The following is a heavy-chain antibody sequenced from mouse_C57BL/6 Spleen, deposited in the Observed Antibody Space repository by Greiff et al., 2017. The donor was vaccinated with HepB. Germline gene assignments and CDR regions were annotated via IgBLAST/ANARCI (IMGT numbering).Heavy chain of an antibody. J-gene: IGHJ3*01. V-gene: IGHV1-15*01. CDR2: IDPETGGT. D-gene: IGHD2-1*01. CDR1: GYTFTDYE. CDR3: TRGGVTSFAY. Sequence: QVQLQQSGAELVRPGASVTLSCKASGYTFTDYEMHWVKQTPVHGLEWIGAIDPETGGTAYNQKFKGKAILTADKSSSPAYMELRSLTSEDSAVYYCTRGGVTSFAYWGQGTLVTVSA.